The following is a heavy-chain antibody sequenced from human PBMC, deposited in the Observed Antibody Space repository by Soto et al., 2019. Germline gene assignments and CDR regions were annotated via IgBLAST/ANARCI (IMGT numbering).Heavy chain of an antibody. CDR2: ISYDGSNK. CDR1: GFTFSSHG. D-gene: IGHD6-6*01. Sequence: QVQMVESGGGVVQPGRSLRLSCVASGFTFSSHGLHWVRQAPGKGLEWVAVISYDGSNKYYADSVKGRFTISRDNSNNTLYLQMNSLRAEDTAVYYCARAPVPPRDYWGQGTLVTVSS. V-gene: IGHV3-30-3*01. CDR3: ARAPVPPRDY. J-gene: IGHJ4*02.